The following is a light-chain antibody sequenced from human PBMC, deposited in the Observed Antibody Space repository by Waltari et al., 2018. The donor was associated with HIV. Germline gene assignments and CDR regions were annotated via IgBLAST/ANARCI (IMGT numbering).Light chain of an antibody. Sequence: QYVLTQPPSASGTPGQRVTISCSGSSSNIGSNFVYWYQQFPGAPPRLLIYRNNQRPSGVPDRFSGSNSGTSASLDISGLRPEDEADYYCATWDDSLTGVVFGGGTKVTVL. V-gene: IGLV1-47*01. CDR2: RNN. CDR3: ATWDDSLTGVV. J-gene: IGLJ2*01. CDR1: SSNIGSNF.